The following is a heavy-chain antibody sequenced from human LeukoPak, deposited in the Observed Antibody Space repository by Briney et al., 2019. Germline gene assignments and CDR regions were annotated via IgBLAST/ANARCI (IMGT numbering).Heavy chain of an antibody. CDR1: GFTFSSYG. Sequence: GGSLRLSCAASGFTFSSYGMHWVRQAPGKGLEWVSDIWYDGSNKYYADSVKGRFTISRDNSKNTLYLQMNSLRAEDTAVYYCAKDSGWYATWFDTWGQGTLVTVSS. J-gene: IGHJ5*02. CDR3: AKDSGWYATWFDT. V-gene: IGHV3-33*06. CDR2: IWYDGSNK. D-gene: IGHD6-19*01.